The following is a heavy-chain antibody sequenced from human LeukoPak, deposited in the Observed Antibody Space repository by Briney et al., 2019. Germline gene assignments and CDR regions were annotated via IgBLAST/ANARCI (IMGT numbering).Heavy chain of an antibody. D-gene: IGHD6-19*01. Sequence: SETLSLTCTVSGGSISSGDYYWSWIRQPPGKGLEWIGYIYYRGSTYYNPSLKSRVTMSVDMSKNQFSLKLSSVTAADTAVYYCAREGSLPPYYYYYMDVWGKGTTVTVSS. J-gene: IGHJ6*03. CDR2: IYYRGST. CDR3: AREGSLPPYYYYYMDV. CDR1: GGSISSGDYY. V-gene: IGHV4-30-4*08.